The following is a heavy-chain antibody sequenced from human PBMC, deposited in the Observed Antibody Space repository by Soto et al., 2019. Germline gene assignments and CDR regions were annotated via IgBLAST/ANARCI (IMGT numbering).Heavy chain of an antibody. CDR3: ARRTDYGDYGDAFDI. D-gene: IGHD4-17*01. CDR2: IYYSGST. CDR1: GGSISSSSYY. V-gene: IGHV4-39*01. J-gene: IGHJ3*02. Sequence: SETLSLTCTVSGGSISSSSYYWGWIRQPPGKGLEWIGSIYYSGSTYYNPSLKSRVTISVDTSKNQFSLKLSSVTAADTAVYYCARRTDYGDYGDAFDIWGQGTMVTVSS.